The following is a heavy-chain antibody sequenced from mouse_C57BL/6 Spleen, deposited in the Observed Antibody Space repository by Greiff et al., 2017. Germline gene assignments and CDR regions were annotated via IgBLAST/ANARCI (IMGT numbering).Heavy chain of an antibody. CDR1: GYTFTSYW. CDR2: IYPGSGST. D-gene: IGHD2-2*01. CDR3: AKELVTTGYYFDD. Sequence: VQLQQPGAELVKPGASVKMSCTASGYTFTSYWITWVKQRPGQGLEWIGDIYPGSGSTNYNVKFQSKATLTVDTSSSTAYMQLSSLTSEDSAVYYCAKELVTTGYYFDDWGKGTTLTVSS. J-gene: IGHJ2*01. V-gene: IGHV1-55*01.